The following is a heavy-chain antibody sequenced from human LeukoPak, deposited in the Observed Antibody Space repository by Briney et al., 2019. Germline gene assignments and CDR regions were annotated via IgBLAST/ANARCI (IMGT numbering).Heavy chain of an antibody. CDR2: IYPGDSDT. J-gene: IGHJ4*02. CDR3: ARRSYYSSTSCFTLDY. CDR1: GYSFTSYW. D-gene: IGHD2-2*01. Sequence: GESLQISCQGSGYSFTSYWIGWVRPLPGKGLEWMGIIYPGDSDTRYSPSFQGQVTISADKSISTAYLQWSSLKASDTAMYYCARRSYYSSTSCFTLDYWGQGTLVTVSS. V-gene: IGHV5-51*01.